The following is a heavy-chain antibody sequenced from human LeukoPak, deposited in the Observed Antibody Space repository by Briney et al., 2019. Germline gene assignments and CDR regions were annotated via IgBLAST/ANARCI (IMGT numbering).Heavy chain of an antibody. CDR1: GYTFSSSG. Sequence: ASVKVSCKASGYTFSSSGISWVRQAPGQGFEWMGWISAYNGNTNFAQKFQERVTMTTDTSTSTAHMELRSLRSDDTAVYYCARDRWGYSSGWLLLGDAFDIWGQGTMVTVSS. J-gene: IGHJ3*02. V-gene: IGHV1-18*01. D-gene: IGHD6-19*01. CDR3: ARDRWGYSSGWLLLGDAFDI. CDR2: ISAYNGNT.